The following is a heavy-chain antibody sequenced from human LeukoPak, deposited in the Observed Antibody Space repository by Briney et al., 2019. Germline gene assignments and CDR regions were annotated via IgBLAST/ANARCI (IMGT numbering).Heavy chain of an antibody. D-gene: IGHD3-22*01. J-gene: IGHJ4*02. Sequence: GGSLRLSCAASGFTFGSYAMSWVRQAPGKGLEWVSAISGSGGSTYYADSVKGRFTISRDNSKNTLYLQMNSLRAEDTAVYYCAKGYYYDSSGYPEFWGQGTLVTVSS. V-gene: IGHV3-23*01. CDR3: AKGYYYDSSGYPEF. CDR1: GFTFGSYA. CDR2: ISGSGGST.